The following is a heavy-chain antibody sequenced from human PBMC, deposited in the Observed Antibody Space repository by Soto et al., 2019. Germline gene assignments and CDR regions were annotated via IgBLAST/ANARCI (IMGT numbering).Heavy chain of an antibody. CDR2: VHYSGST. CDR1: GGSISSYY. Sequence: QVQLQESGPGLVKPSETLSLTCTVSGGSISSYYWSWIRQSPGKGLEWIGYVHYSGSTNYNPSLRCRFTISVETSKNQFSLKLNSVTAADTAVYYCARLQYCSGCSCSPYNWFDPWGQGTLVTVSS. D-gene: IGHD2-15*01. V-gene: IGHV4-59*12. J-gene: IGHJ5*02. CDR3: ARLQYCSGCSCSPYNWFDP.